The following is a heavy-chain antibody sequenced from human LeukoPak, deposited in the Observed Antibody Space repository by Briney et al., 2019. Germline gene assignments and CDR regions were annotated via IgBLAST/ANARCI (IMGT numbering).Heavy chain of an antibody. CDR1: GFTFGDYV. Sequence: GGSLRLSCAASGFTFGDYVMSWVRQAPGKGLEWVDFIRSKPYRGTTEYAASVKGRFNISRDDSKSIAYLQMNSLKTEDTAVYYCTRGRDGYNYQFDYWGQGTLVTVSS. CDR2: IRSKPYRGTT. J-gene: IGHJ4*02. V-gene: IGHV3-49*04. D-gene: IGHD5-24*01. CDR3: TRGRDGYNYQFDY.